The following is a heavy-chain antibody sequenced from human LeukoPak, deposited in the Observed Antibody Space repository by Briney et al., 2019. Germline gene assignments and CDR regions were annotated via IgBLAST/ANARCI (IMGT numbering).Heavy chain of an antibody. CDR2: INHSGST. D-gene: IGHD4-17*01. V-gene: IGHV4-30-2*01. Sequence: SETLSLTCTVSGGSISSGGYYWSWIRQPPGKGLEWIGEINHSGSTNYNPSLKSRVTMSVDTSKNQFSLKVNSMTAADTAVYYCARVDYGDYSKDFDYWGQGTLVTVSS. J-gene: IGHJ4*02. CDR1: GGSISSGGYY. CDR3: ARVDYGDYSKDFDY.